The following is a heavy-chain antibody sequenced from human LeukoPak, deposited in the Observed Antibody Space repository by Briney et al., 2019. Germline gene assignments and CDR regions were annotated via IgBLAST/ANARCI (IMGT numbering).Heavy chain of an antibody. CDR3: ASRVYGLGSFNY. J-gene: IGHJ4*01. CDR1: GDFISSTSYY. D-gene: IGHD3-10*01. V-gene: IGHV4-39*01. Sequence: SETLSLTCTVSGDFISSTSYYWDWIRQPPGKGLEWIGSIYNSRTTYYNPSLKSRVTISVDTSKNQFSLKVSSVTAADTAVYYCASRVYGLGSFNYWGQGTLVTVSS. CDR2: IYNSRTT.